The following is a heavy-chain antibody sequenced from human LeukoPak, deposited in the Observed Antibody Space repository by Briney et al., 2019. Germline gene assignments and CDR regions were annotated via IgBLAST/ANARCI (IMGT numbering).Heavy chain of an antibody. J-gene: IGHJ4*02. CDR1: GFTFRSHW. CDR2: INQDGSEK. V-gene: IGHV3-7*01. CDR3: ARDHVVDGLVFDY. Sequence: PGGSLRLSCAASGFTFRSHWMSRVRQAPGKGLELVANINQDGSEKYYVDSVKGRFTISRDNAKNSLFLQMNSLRAEDKATYYCARDHVVDGLVFDYWGQGTLVTVSS. D-gene: IGHD2-15*01.